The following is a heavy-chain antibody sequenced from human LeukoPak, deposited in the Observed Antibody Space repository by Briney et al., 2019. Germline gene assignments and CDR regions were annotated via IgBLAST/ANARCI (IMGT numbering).Heavy chain of an antibody. Sequence: PGGSLGLSCAASGFTFSSYSMNWVRQAPGKGLEWVSSISSSSSYIYYADSVKVRFTISRDNAKNSLYLQMNSLRAEDTAVYYCARGAAVAVLYCYWGQGTLVTVSS. J-gene: IGHJ4*02. CDR2: ISSSSSYI. D-gene: IGHD2-15*01. CDR1: GFTFSSYS. CDR3: ARGAAVAVLYCY. V-gene: IGHV3-21*01.